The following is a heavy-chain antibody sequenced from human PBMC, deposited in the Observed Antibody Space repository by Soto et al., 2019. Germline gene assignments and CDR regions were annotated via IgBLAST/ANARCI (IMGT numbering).Heavy chain of an antibody. CDR1: GGTFSSYT. Sequence: QVQLVQSGAEVKKPGSSVKVSCKASGGTFSSYTISWVRQAPGQGLEWMGRIIPILGIAHYAQQNQGRVTIAENQPTSTAYMELSSLRSEDTAVYYCARRPLTPPYYGMDVWGQGTTVTVSS. J-gene: IGHJ6*02. CDR3: ARRPLTPPYYGMDV. V-gene: IGHV1-69*02. CDR2: IIPILGIA.